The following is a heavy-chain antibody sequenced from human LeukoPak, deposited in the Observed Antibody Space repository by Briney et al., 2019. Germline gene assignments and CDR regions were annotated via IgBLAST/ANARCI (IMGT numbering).Heavy chain of an antibody. V-gene: IGHV1-18*01. CDR1: GYAFTNYG. Sequence: ASVKVSCKASGYAFTNYGVGWLRLAPGQGLQWLGWISTFKGNTNYAQIVQDRVTMTTDTSTNTAYLELRSLRSDDTAVYYCARRHLIGNGYFDHWGQGTLVTVSS. D-gene: IGHD1-1*01. CDR2: ISTFKGNT. CDR3: ARRHLIGNGYFDH. J-gene: IGHJ4*02.